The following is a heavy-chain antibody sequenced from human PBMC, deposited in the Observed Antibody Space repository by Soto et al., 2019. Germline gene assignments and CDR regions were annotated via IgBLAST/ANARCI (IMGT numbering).Heavy chain of an antibody. D-gene: IGHD3-10*01. CDR3: ARDRIPGRNYGMDV. Sequence: EVQLVVSGGGLVKPGGSLRLSCAASGFTFSSYSMNWVRQAPGKGLEWVSSISSSSSYIYYADSVKGRFTISRDNAKNSLYLQMNSLRAEDTAVYYCARDRIPGRNYGMDVWGQGTTVTVSS. CDR1: GFTFSSYS. V-gene: IGHV3-21*01. J-gene: IGHJ6*02. CDR2: ISSSSSYI.